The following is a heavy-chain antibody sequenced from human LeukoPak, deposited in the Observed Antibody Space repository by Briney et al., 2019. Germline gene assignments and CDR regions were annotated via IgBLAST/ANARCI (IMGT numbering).Heavy chain of an antibody. CDR2: IYYSGST. J-gene: IGHJ6*03. Sequence: PSETLSLTCTVSGGSISSSSYYWGWIRQPPGKGLEWIGSIYYSGSTYYNPSLKSRVTISVDTSKNQFSLKLSSVTAADTAVYYCARAYCGGDCQYYYYYYMDVWGKGTTVTVSS. D-gene: IGHD2-21*02. CDR1: GGSISSSSYY. CDR3: ARAYCGGDCQYYYYYYMDV. V-gene: IGHV4-39*01.